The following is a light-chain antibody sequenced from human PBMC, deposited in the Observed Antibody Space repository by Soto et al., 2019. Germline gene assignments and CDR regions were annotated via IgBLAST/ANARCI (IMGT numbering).Light chain of an antibody. CDR2: ENN. CDR3: GTWDSSLSVFYV. V-gene: IGLV1-51*02. Sequence: QSVLTQPPSVSAAPGQKVTISCSGSSSNIGNNYVSWYQQLPGTAPKLLIYENNKRPSGIPDRFCGSKSGTSATLGITGLQTGDEADYYCGTWDSSLSVFYVFGTGTKLTVL. J-gene: IGLJ1*01. CDR1: SSNIGNNY.